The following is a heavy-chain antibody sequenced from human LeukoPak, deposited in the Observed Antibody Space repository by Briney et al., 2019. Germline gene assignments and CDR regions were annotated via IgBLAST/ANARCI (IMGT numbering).Heavy chain of an antibody. CDR2: IIPIFGTA. Sequence: SVKVSCKASGGTFSSYAISWVRQAPGRGLEWMGGIIPIFGTANYAQKFQGRVTITADESTSTAYMELSSLRSEDTAVYYCARSPPSYSSGWRVTYYYYGMDVWGQGTTVTVSS. J-gene: IGHJ6*02. CDR3: ARSPPSYSSGWRVTYYYYGMDV. CDR1: GGTFSSYA. V-gene: IGHV1-69*13. D-gene: IGHD6-19*01.